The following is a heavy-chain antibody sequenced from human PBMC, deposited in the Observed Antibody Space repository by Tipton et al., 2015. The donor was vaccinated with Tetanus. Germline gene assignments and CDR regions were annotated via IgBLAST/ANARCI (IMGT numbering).Heavy chain of an antibody. CDR1: GGSVSSGGYF. D-gene: IGHD5-24*01. Sequence: LRLSCTVSGGSVSSGGYFWSWIRQPPGKGPEWIGYIYYSGSTNYSPSLKSRVTISVDTSENQFSLRLNSVTAADTAVYYCARDRGGYSYGFNWFDPWGQGTLVTVSS. V-gene: IGHV4-61*08. CDR3: ARDRGGYSYGFNWFDP. J-gene: IGHJ5*02. CDR2: IYYSGST.